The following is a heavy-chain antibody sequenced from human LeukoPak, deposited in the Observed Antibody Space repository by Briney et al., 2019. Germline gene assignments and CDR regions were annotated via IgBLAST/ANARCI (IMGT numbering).Heavy chain of an antibody. D-gene: IGHD3-10*01. J-gene: IGHJ4*02. CDR2: IYHSGST. CDR1: GYSISSGYY. CDR3: ARSVGDFDY. Sequence: PSETLSLTCTVSGYSISSGYYWGWIRQPPGKGLEWIGSIYHSGSTYYTPSLKSRVTISVDTSKNQFSLKLSSVTAADTAVYYCARSVGDFDYWGQGTLVTVSS. V-gene: IGHV4-38-2*02.